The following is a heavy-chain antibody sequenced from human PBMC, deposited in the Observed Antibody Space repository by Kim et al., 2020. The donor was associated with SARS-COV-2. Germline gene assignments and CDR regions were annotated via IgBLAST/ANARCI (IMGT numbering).Heavy chain of an antibody. J-gene: IGHJ4*02. Sequence: GGSLRLSCAASGFSFSNYGMHWVRQAPGKGLEWVAVLSFDGTNRYYADSVKGRFTISRDKSKDTLFLQMNSLRPEDTALYYCAKVHSSGWYYFDYWGQGTLVTVSS. D-gene: IGHD6-19*01. CDR3: AKVHSSGWYYFDY. CDR2: LSFDGTNR. V-gene: IGHV3-30*18. CDR1: GFSFSNYG.